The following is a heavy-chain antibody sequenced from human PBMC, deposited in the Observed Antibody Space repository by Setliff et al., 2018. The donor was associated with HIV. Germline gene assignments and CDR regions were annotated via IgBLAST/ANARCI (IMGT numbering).Heavy chain of an antibody. J-gene: IGHJ1*01. CDR3: AGGWSEDTSVVQVEYFHY. V-gene: IGHV1-46*01. Sequence: ASVKVSCKASGYSFTFYSMHWVRQAPGHGLEWMGIINPSGGSTTYSQKFQGRVIMTRDTSTSTVYMELKSLRSEDTAMYFCAGGWSEDTSVVQVEYFHYWGQGTLVTVSS. CDR1: GYSFTFYS. D-gene: IGHD5-18*01. CDR2: INPSGGST.